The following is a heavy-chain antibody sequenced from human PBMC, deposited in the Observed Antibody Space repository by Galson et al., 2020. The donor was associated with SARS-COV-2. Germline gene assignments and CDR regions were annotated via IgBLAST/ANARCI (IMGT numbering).Heavy chain of an antibody. V-gene: IGHV1-69*13. D-gene: IGHD3-9*01. CDR1: GGTFSSYA. CDR3: AIDYDILTGYYLEGYYYYYGMDV. CDR2: IIPIFGTA. Sequence: SVQVSCKASGGTFSSYAISWVRQPPAQGLAWMGGIIPIFGTAKYAQKFQDRVTITANESTSTAYMELSGLRSEDTAVYYCAIDYDILTGYYLEGYYYYYGMDVWGQGTTVTVSS. J-gene: IGHJ6*02.